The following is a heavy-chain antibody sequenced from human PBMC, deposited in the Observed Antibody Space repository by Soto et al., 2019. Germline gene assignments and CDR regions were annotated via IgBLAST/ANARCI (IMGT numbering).Heavy chain of an antibody. D-gene: IGHD3-10*01. Sequence: PSETLSITCAVSGDSISSSNWWSWVRQPPGKGLEWIGEIYQSGSTNYNPSLKSRVTISVDKSKNQFSLKLSSVTAADTAVYYCAREGRRGVIIAHNWFDPWGQGTLVTVSS. CDR1: GDSISSSNW. CDR2: IYQSGST. CDR3: AREGRRGVIIAHNWFDP. J-gene: IGHJ5*02. V-gene: IGHV4-4*02.